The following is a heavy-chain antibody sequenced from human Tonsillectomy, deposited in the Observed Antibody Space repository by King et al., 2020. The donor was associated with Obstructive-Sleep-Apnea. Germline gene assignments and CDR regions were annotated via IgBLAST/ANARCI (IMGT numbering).Heavy chain of an antibody. CDR1: GFPFDDYA. CDR2: IIWNSGSI. D-gene: IGHD1-26*01. Sequence: VQLVESGGGLVQPGSSLGLSCAASGFPFDDYAMHWVRQAPGKGLEWVSGIIWNSGSIGYADSVKGRFTISSDNAKNSLYLQMNSLRAEDTALYYCAKAKVGAREGGAFDIWGQGTMVTVSS. V-gene: IGHV3-9*01. J-gene: IGHJ3*02. CDR3: AKAKVGAREGGAFDI.